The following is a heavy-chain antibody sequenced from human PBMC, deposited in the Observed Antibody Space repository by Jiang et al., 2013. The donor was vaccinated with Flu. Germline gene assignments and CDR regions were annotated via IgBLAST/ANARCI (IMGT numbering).Heavy chain of an antibody. CDR2: IYYSGST. J-gene: IGHJ4*02. V-gene: IGHV4-31*03. Sequence: GSGLVKPSQTLSLTCTVSGGSISSGGYYWSWIRQHPGKGLEWIGYIYYSGSTYYNPSLKSRVTISVDTSKNQFSLKLSSVTAADTAVYYCARGFYDFWSGYPIDYWGQGTLVTVSS. CDR1: GGSISSGGYY. D-gene: IGHD3-3*01. CDR3: ARGFYDFWSGYPIDY.